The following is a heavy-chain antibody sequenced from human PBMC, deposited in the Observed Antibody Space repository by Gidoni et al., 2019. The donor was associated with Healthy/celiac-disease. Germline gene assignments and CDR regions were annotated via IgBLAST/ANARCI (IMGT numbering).Heavy chain of an antibody. CDR2: ISYDGSNK. Sequence: QVQLVESGGGVVQPGRSLRLSCAASGFTFSSYAMHWVRQAPGKGLEWVAVISYDGSNKYYADSVKGRFTISRDNSKNTLYLQMNSLRAEDTAVYYCARAVANDFWSGFRSYYYYGMDVWGQGTTVTVSS. CDR1: GFTFSSYA. V-gene: IGHV3-30-3*01. D-gene: IGHD3-3*01. CDR3: ARAVANDFWSGFRSYYYYGMDV. J-gene: IGHJ6*02.